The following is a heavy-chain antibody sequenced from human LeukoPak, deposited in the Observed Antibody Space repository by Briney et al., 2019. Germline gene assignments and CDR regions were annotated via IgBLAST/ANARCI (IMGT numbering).Heavy chain of an antibody. V-gene: IGHV4-39*07. Sequence: SETLSLTCAVAGGSISSSSYYWGWIRQPPGKGLEWIGSIYYSGSTYYNPSLKSRVTISVDTSKNQFSLKLSSVTAADTAVYYCARAVSGSYFVNSYYYYMDVWGKGTTVTVSS. CDR1: GGSISSSSYY. D-gene: IGHD1-26*01. CDR2: IYYSGST. CDR3: ARAVSGSYFVNSYYYYMDV. J-gene: IGHJ6*03.